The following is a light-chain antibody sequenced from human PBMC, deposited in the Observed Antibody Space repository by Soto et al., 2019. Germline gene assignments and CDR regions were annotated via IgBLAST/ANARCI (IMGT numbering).Light chain of an antibody. V-gene: IGKV3-11*01. CDR3: QHRMNWPWT. J-gene: IGKJ1*01. CDR2: DAS. CDR1: QSVTSY. Sequence: MLSQSPSSLSLSTGERATLSCRASQSVTSYLAWYQQKSGQAPRLLIYDASNRATGIPARFSGSGSGTDFILTISSLEPEDFAVYYCQHRMNWPWTFAQRTKV.